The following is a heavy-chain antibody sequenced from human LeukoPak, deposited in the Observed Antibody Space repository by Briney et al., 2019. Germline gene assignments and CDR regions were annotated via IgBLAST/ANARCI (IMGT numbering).Heavy chain of an antibody. CDR3: ASSGSYSEQFDY. V-gene: IGHV4-59*08. J-gene: IGHJ4*02. CDR1: GGSISSYY. D-gene: IGHD1-26*01. CDR2: IYYSGST. Sequence: SETLSLTCTVSGGSISSYYWSWIRQPPGKGLEWIGYIYYSGSTNYNPSLKSRVTISVDTSKNQFSLKLSSVTAADTAVYYCASSGSYSEQFDYWCQGTLVTVSS.